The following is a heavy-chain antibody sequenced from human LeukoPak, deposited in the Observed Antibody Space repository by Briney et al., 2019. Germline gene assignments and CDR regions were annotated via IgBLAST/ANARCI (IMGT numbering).Heavy chain of an antibody. CDR3: ARENFRGSYGFDY. D-gene: IGHD3-16*01. CDR2: ISSSSSTI. V-gene: IGHV3-48*02. CDR1: GFTFSSCW. J-gene: IGHJ4*02. Sequence: GRSLRLSCAASGFTFSSCWMHWVRQAPGKGLEWVSYISSSSSTIYYADSVKGRFTISRDNAKNSLYLQMNSLRDEDTAVYYCARENFRGSYGFDYWGQGIQVTVSS.